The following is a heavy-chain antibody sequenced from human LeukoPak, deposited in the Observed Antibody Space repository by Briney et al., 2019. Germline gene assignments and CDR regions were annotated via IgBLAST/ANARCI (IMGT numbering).Heavy chain of an antibody. D-gene: IGHD1-26*01. CDR3: ARDSSGSEPHYFDY. J-gene: IGHJ4*02. CDR2: ISYDGSNK. V-gene: IGHV3-30-3*01. Sequence: PGGSLRLSRAASGFTFSSYAMHWVRQAPGKGLEWVAVISYDGSNKYYADSVKGRFTISRDNSKNTLYLQMNSLRAEDTAVYYCARDSSGSEPHYFDYWGQGTLVTVSS. CDR1: GFTFSSYA.